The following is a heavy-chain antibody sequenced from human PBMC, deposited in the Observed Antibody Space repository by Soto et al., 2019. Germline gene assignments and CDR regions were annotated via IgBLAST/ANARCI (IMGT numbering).Heavy chain of an antibody. D-gene: IGHD2-2*01. CDR2: IYYSGST. V-gene: IGHV4-30-4*01. CDR3: ARAGIVVVPAARFDP. CDR1: GGSISSGDYY. J-gene: IGHJ5*02. Sequence: SETLSLTCTVSGGSISSGDYYWSWIRQPPGKGLEWIGYIYYSGSTYYNPSLRSRVTISVDTSKNQFSLKLSSVTAADTAVYYCARAGIVVVPAARFDPWGQGTLVTVSS.